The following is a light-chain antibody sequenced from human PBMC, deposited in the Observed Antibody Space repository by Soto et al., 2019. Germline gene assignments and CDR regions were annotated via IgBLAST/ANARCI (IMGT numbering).Light chain of an antibody. CDR1: SSDVGGYNH. CDR3: SSSTSRSSFWV. CDR2: YVN. J-gene: IGLJ3*02. V-gene: IGLV2-14*01. Sequence: QSVLTQPASVSGSPGQSITISCTGTSSDVGGYNHVSWYQQHPGKAPKLLIYYVNNRPSGVSNRFSGSKSANTASLTISGLQAEDEADYYCSSSTSRSSFWVFGGGTKLTVL.